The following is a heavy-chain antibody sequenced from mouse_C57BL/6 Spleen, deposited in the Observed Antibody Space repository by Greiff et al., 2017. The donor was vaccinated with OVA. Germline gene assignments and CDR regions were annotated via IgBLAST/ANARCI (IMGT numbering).Heavy chain of an antibody. V-gene: IGHV1-52*01. D-gene: IGHD2-4*01. CDR3: ARSGYDYDETGWYVDG. CDR2: IDPYDNEN. J-gene: IGHJ1*03. CDR1: GYTFTSYW. Sequence: QVHVKQPGAELVRPGSSVKLSCKASGYTFTSYWMHWVKQRPIQGLEWIGNIDPYDNENKYTQKFKDKATLTGDKSSSTAYMQLSSLASDDSAVYYCARSGYDYDETGWYVDGWGTGTTVTVSS.